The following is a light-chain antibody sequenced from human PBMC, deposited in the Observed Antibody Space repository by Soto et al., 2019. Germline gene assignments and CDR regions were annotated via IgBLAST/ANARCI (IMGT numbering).Light chain of an antibody. Sequence: EIVMTQSPATLSVSPGERATLSCRASQSVSSNLAWYQQKPGQAPRLLIYGASTNATGIPARFSGSRSGTAFALSISSLQSEDFAVYYGQEYNNWPPATFGPGTKVDSK. CDR2: GAS. V-gene: IGKV3-15*01. CDR3: QEYNNWPPAT. CDR1: QSVSSN. J-gene: IGKJ3*01.